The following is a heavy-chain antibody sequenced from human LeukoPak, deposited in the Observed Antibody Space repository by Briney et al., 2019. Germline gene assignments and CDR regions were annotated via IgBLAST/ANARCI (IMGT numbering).Heavy chain of an antibody. CDR1: GFTFSSSW. V-gene: IGHV3-7*03. J-gene: IGHJ4*02. CDR2: IKQDGSEK. Sequence: GGSLRLSCAASGFTFSSSWMTWVRQAPGKGLEWVANIKQDGSEKYYVDSVKGRFTISRDNDKNSLYLQMNSLRAEDTAVYYCARDLRSLGRWGQGTLVTVSS. CDR3: ARDLRSLGR.